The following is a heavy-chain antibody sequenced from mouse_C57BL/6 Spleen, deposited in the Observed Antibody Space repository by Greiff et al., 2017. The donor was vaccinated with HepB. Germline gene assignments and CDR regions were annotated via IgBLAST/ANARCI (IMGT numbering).Heavy chain of an antibody. CDR1: GYTFTDYY. Sequence: VQLQQSGPVLVKPGASVKMSCKASGYTFTDYYMNWVKQSHGKSLEWIGVINPYNGGTSYNQKFKGKATLTVDKSSSTAYMELNSLTSEDSAVYYCARGEHYYGSSPAWFAYWGQGTLVTVSA. CDR3: ARGEHYYGSSPAWFAY. CDR2: INPYNGGT. V-gene: IGHV1-19*01. D-gene: IGHD1-1*01. J-gene: IGHJ3*01.